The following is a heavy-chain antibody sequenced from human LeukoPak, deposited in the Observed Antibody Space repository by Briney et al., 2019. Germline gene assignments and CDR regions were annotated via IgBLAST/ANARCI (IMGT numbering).Heavy chain of an antibody. CDR2: IYTSGST. J-gene: IGHJ4*02. Sequence: SETLSLTCTVSGGSISSYYWSWIRQPAGKGLEWIGRIYTSGSTNYNPSLRSRVTMSVDTSKNQFSLKLSSVTAADTAVYYCARGEYSSSPFDYWGQGTLVTVSS. D-gene: IGHD6-13*01. CDR1: GGSISSYY. CDR3: ARGEYSSSPFDY. V-gene: IGHV4-4*07.